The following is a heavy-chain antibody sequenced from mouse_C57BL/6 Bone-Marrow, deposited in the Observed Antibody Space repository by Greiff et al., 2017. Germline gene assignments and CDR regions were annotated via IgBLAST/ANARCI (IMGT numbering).Heavy chain of an antibody. J-gene: IGHJ1*03. CDR2: ISSGSSTI. CDR1: GFTFSDYG. D-gene: IGHD1-1*01. V-gene: IGHV5-17*01. Sequence: VQLQQSGGGLVKPGGSLKLSCAASGFTFSDYGMHWVRQAPEKGLEWVAYISSGSSTIYYADTVKGRFTISRDNAKNTLFLQMTSLRSEDTAMYYCARDYGSSGVYWYFDVWGTGTTVTVSS. CDR3: ARDYGSSGVYWYFDV.